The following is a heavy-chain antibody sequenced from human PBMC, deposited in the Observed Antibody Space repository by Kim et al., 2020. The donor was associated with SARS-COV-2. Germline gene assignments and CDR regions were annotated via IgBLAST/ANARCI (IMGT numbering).Heavy chain of an antibody. CDR3: ARVRYFDWSTFDY. Sequence: SETLSLTCTVSGGSISSSSYYWGWIRQPPGKGLEWIGSIYYSGSTYYNPSLKSRVTISVDTSKNQFSLKLSSVTAADTAVYYCARVRYFDWSTFDYWGQGTLVTVSS. CDR1: GGSISSSSYY. CDR2: IYYSGST. J-gene: IGHJ4*02. V-gene: IGHV4-39*01. D-gene: IGHD3-9*01.